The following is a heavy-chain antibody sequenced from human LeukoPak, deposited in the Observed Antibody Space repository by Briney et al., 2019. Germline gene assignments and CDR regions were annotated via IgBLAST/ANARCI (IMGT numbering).Heavy chain of an antibody. D-gene: IGHD6-6*01. CDR2: VYYSGSA. CDR1: DGSISTYY. V-gene: IGHV4-59*03. CDR3: ATTTIGSSSSYYFDY. J-gene: IGHJ4*02. Sequence: SEALSLTCTISDGSISTYYWSWIRQPPGKGLEWIGYVYYSGSADYNPSLRSRVTLSVDTSKNQFSLTLTSVTAADTAMYYCATTTIGSSSSYYFDYWGRGTLVTVSS.